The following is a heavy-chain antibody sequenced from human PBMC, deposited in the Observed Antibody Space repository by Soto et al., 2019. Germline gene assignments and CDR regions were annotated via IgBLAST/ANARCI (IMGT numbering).Heavy chain of an antibody. Sequence: SETLSLTCTVSGGSISSYYWSWIRQPAGKGLEWIGRIYTSGSTNYNPSLKSRVTMSVDTSKNQFSLKLSSVTAADTAVYYCARGIAAAGHGYYFDYWGQGTLVTVSS. CDR1: GGSISSYY. J-gene: IGHJ4*02. CDR2: IYTSGST. V-gene: IGHV4-4*07. D-gene: IGHD6-13*01. CDR3: ARGIAAAGHGYYFDY.